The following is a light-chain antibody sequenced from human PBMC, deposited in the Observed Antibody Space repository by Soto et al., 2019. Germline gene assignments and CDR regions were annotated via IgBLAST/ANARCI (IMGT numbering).Light chain of an antibody. CDR3: QQLNSFPIP. CDR2: GAS. V-gene: IGKV1-9*01. CDR1: QGIANF. Sequence: IQFTQSPSSLSASVGDRVTISCRASQGIANFLAGYQQKPVKAPKLLIYGASTLQSGVPSRFSGSGSGTDFTLTISSLQPEEFATYYCQQLNSFPIPFGPGTKVYIK. J-gene: IGKJ3*01.